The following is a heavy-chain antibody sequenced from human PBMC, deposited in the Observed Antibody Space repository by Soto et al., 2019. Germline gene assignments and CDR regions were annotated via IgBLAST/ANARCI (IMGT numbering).Heavy chain of an antibody. CDR2: IWYDGSNK. Sequence: GGSLRLSCAASGFTFSSYGMHWVRQAPGKGLEWVAVIWYDGSNKYYADSVKGRFTISRDNSKNTLYLQMNSLRAEDTAVYYCARARTLYYYGSGSGGREFDPWGQGTLVTVSS. V-gene: IGHV3-33*01. CDR1: GFTFSSYG. D-gene: IGHD3-10*01. J-gene: IGHJ5*02. CDR3: ARARTLYYYGSGSGGREFDP.